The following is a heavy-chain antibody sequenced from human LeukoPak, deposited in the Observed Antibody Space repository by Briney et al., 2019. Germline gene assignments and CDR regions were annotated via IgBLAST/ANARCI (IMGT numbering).Heavy chain of an antibody. V-gene: IGHV4-4*07. Sequence: SETLSLTCTVSGGSISSYYWTWIRQPAGKGLEWIGRIHPSGTTNHNPSLKSRVIMSLDLSNNQFSLKVRSVTAADTAVYYCARETEVPGGRSWDFWGQGTLVTVSS. D-gene: IGHD6-19*01. CDR1: GGSISSYY. CDR2: IHPSGTT. CDR3: ARETEVPGGRSWDF. J-gene: IGHJ4*02.